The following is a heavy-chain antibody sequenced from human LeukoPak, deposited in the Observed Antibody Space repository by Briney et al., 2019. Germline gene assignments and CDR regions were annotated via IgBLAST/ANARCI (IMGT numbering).Heavy chain of an antibody. CDR1: RDSVSNNSAA. CDR3: ARAPTPIIAVAGSFDY. V-gene: IGHV6-1*01. J-gene: IGHJ4*02. Sequence: SQTLPLTCAISRDSVSNNSAAWNWIRQSPSRGLEWLGRTYYRSKWYNDYAVSVKSRITINPDTSKNQFSLQVNSVTPEDTAVYYCARAPTPIIAVAGSFDYWGQGTLVTVSS. D-gene: IGHD6-19*01. CDR2: TYYRSKWYN.